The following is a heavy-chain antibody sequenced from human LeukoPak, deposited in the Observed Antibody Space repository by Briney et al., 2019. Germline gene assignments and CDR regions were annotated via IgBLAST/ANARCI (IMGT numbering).Heavy chain of an antibody. D-gene: IGHD4-11*01. J-gene: IGHJ4*02. CDR1: GYTFRGNY. CDR2: IDANNGDT. CDR3: ARDPSSVTLYFFDY. V-gene: IGHV1-2*02. Sequence: ASVNISCKASGYTFRGNYIHWLRQAPGQGLEWMGWIDANNGDTKSAQKFPGRVTMSRDTSISTAYMDLSSLSPDDAAVYYCARDPSSVTLYFFDYWGQGTLVTVSS.